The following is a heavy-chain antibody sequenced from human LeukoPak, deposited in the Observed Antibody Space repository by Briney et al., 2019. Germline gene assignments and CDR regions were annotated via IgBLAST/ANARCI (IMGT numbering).Heavy chain of an antibody. D-gene: IGHD3-9*01. CDR3: ARGPTLRYFDWLFYFDY. CDR1: GFTVSSNY. V-gene: IGHV3-53*01. CDR2: IYSGGST. Sequence: GGSLRLSCAASGFTVSSNYMSWVRQAPGKGLEWVSVIYSGGSTYYADSVKGRLTISRDNAKNSLYLQMNSLRAEDTAVYYCARGPTLRYFDWLFYFDYWGQGTLVTVSS. J-gene: IGHJ4*02.